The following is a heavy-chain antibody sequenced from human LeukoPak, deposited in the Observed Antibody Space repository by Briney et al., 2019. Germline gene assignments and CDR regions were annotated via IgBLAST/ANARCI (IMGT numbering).Heavy chain of an antibody. CDR2: IIPILGIA. D-gene: IGHD5-24*01. CDR1: GGTFSSYA. J-gene: IGHJ4*02. CDR3: ARDIGDGYNPLDY. V-gene: IGHV1-69*04. Sequence: GASVKVSCKASGGTFSSYAISWVRQAPGQGLEWMGRIIPILGIANYAQKFQGRVTMTRDTSISTAYMELSRLRSDDTAVYYCARDIGDGYNPLDYWGQGTLVTVSS.